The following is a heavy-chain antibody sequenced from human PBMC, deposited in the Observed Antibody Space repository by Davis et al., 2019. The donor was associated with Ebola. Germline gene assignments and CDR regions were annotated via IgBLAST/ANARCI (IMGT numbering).Heavy chain of an antibody. CDR2: ISGYNGNT. J-gene: IGHJ4*02. Sequence: ASVKVSCQASGYTFTSYGISWVRQAPGQGREWMGWISGYNGNTNYAQKLQGRVTMTTDTSTSTAYMELRSLRSDDTAVYYCARGLDMGDCFDYWGQGTLVTVSS. D-gene: IGHD2-2*03. CDR3: ARGLDMGDCFDY. CDR1: GYTFTSYG. V-gene: IGHV1-18*01.